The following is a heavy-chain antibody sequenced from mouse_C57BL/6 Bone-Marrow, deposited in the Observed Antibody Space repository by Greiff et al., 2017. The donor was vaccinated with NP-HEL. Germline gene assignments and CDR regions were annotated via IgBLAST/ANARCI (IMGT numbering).Heavy chain of an antibody. CDR3: ARQIYYGYSYYFDY. D-gene: IGHD2-2*01. CDR1: GYTFTSYW. Sequence: QVQLQQPGAELVKPGASVKLSCKASGYTFTSYWMQWVKQRPGQGLEWIGEIEPSDSYTNYNQKFKGKATLTVDTSSSTAYMQLSSLTSEDSAVYYCARQIYYGYSYYFDYWGQGTTLTVSS. CDR2: IEPSDSYT. J-gene: IGHJ2*01. V-gene: IGHV1-50*01.